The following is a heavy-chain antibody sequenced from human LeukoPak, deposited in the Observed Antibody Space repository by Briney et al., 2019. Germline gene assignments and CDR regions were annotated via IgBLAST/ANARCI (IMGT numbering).Heavy chain of an antibody. CDR3: ARRIIGTSPDY. CDR1: GFTFSSFA. J-gene: IGHJ4*02. D-gene: IGHD1-20*01. Sequence: PGGSLRLSCAASGFTFSSFAMSWVRQAPGKGLEWVSGISDSGDSTDYADSVKGRFTISRDNPKNRLFLQMNSLRAEDTAVNYCARRIIGTSPDYWGQGTLVTVSP. CDR2: ISDSGDST. V-gene: IGHV3-23*01.